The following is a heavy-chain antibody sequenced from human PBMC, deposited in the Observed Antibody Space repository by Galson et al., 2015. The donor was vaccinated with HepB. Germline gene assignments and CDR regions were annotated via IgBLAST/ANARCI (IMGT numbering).Heavy chain of an antibody. CDR3: ARRGWGSSFWYFDL. D-gene: IGHD7-27*01. Sequence: QSGAEVKEPGESLKISCKASGYIFTNYWIGWVRHMPGKGLERMGRIYPGDSDTTYSPSFQGQVTISADKSIGTAYLQWNSLKASNTAIYYCARRGWGSSFWYFDLWGHGTLVTVSS. V-gene: IGHV5-51*01. CDR2: IYPGDSDT. J-gene: IGHJ2*01. CDR1: GYIFTNYW.